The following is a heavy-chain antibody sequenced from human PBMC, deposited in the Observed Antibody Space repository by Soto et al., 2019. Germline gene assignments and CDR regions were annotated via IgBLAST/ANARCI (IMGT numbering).Heavy chain of an antibody. CDR2: ISGNGIST. CDR1: GFTFSNHA. D-gene: IGHD2-8*01. V-gene: IGHV3-23*01. J-gene: IGHJ5*02. CDR3: ARDAVAMGRATDNWFDR. Sequence: EVQLLESGGGLVQPGGSLRLSCAASGFTFSNHAMSWVRQAPGTGLEWVSAISGNGISTYYADSVRGRFTISRDNSKNTLYLQMNRLRADDTAVYYCARDAVAMGRATDNWFDRWGQGTLVTVST.